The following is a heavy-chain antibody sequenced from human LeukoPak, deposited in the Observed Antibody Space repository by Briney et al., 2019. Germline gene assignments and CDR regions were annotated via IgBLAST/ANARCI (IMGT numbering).Heavy chain of an antibody. D-gene: IGHD3-22*01. V-gene: IGHV4-59*12. J-gene: IGHJ5*02. Sequence: SETLSLTCSVSGGSISSYYWSWIRQPPGKGLEWIGYIYYSGSTYYNPSLKSRVTISVDKSKNQFSLKLSSVTAADTAVYYCASPPTYYYDSSGYYPWGQGTLVTVSS. CDR2: IYYSGST. CDR3: ASPPTYYYDSSGYYP. CDR1: GGSISSYY.